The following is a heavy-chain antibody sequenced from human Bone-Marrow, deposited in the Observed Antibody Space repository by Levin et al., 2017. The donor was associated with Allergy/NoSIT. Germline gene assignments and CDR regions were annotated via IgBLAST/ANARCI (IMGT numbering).Heavy chain of an antibody. J-gene: IGHJ6*01. Sequence: GESLKISCAASGFVFSASAVHWVRQAPGKGLEWVGRIRTKTKSYATAYAASVKGRFTISREDSKNTVYLQMLSLNTEDTAVFYCTSVLPRYYYYYYRMDVWGQGTTVTVSS. V-gene: IGHV3-73*01. CDR2: IRTKTKSYAT. CDR3: TSVLPRYYYYYYRMDV. D-gene: IGHD2/OR15-2a*01. CDR1: GFVFSASA.